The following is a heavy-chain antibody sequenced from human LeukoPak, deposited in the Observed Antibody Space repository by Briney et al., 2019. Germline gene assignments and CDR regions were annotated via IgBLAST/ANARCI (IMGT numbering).Heavy chain of an antibody. D-gene: IGHD3-9*01. V-gene: IGHV3-7*03. Sequence: PGGSLRLSCAASGFTFSTYWMNWVRQAPGKGLAWVANIKHDGSEKYYVDSVKGRFTISRDNAKNSLYLQMNSLRAEDTAVYYCARRRGDFDWLLRTYYYYYYMDVWGKGTTVTISS. CDR2: IKHDGSEK. J-gene: IGHJ6*03. CDR3: ARRRGDFDWLLRTYYYYYYMDV. CDR1: GFTFSTYW.